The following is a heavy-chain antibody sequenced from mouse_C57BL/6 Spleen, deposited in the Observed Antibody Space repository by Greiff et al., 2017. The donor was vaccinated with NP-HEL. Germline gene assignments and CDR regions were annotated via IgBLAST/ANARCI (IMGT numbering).Heavy chain of an antibody. Sequence: VQLKESGPGMVKPSQSLSLTCTVTGYSITSGYDWHWIRHFPGNKLEWMGYISYSGSTNYNPSLKSRISITHDTSKNHFFLKLNSVTTEDTATYYCARSAYYYYAMDYWGQGTSVTVSS. D-gene: IGHD2-10*01. CDR1: GYSITSGYD. CDR3: ARSAYYYYAMDY. CDR2: ISYSGST. J-gene: IGHJ4*01. V-gene: IGHV3-1*01.